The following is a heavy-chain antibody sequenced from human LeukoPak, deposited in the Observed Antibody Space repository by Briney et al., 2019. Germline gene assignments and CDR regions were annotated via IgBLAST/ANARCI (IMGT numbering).Heavy chain of an antibody. CDR3: ARVEGTDYGMDV. CDR1: GGSIRSSYYY. J-gene: IGHJ6*02. CDR2: IYDSGST. D-gene: IGHD1-1*01. V-gene: IGHV4-39*07. Sequence: NTSETLSLTCTVSGGSIRSSYYYWGWIRQPPGKGLEWIGSIYDSGSTYYNPSLKSRVTISVDTSKNQFSLKLSSVTAADTAVYYCARVEGTDYGMDVWGQGTTVTVSS.